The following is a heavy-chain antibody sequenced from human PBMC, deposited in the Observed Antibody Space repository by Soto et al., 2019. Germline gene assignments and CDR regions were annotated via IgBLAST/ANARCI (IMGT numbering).Heavy chain of an antibody. CDR2: IYYSAST. Sequence: QVQLQESGPGLVKPSQTLSLTCTVSGGSISSGDYYWSWIRQPPGKGLEWIGYIYYSASTYYNPSLKSRLAISLDPSKTHFSLQLSSVTAADTAVYYCARGDTVVVPAERRSGGLWGGYSSGWTTYYFAYWGQGTLVTVSS. CDR3: ARGDTVVVPAERRSGGLWGGYSSGWTTYYFAY. D-gene: IGHD2-2*01. J-gene: IGHJ4*02. V-gene: IGHV4-30-4*01. CDR1: GGSISSGDYY.